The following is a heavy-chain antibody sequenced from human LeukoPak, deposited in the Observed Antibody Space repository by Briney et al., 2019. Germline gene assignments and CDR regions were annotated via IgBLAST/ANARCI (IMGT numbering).Heavy chain of an antibody. V-gene: IGHV4-39*01. CDR2: IYYSGST. J-gene: IGHJ4*02. CDR1: GGSISSSSYY. CDR3: ARRGYDSSGYYYLV. Sequence: ETLSLTCTVSGGSISSSSYYWGWIRQPPGKGLEWIGSIYYSGSTYYNPPLKSRVTISVDTSKNQFSLKLSSVTAADTAVYYCARRGYDSSGYYYLVWGQGTLVTVSS. D-gene: IGHD3-22*01.